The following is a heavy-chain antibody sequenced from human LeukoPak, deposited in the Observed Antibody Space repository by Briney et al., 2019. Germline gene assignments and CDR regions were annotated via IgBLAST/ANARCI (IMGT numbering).Heavy chain of an antibody. Sequence: PSETLSLTCTVFGDSINSHYWSWLRQAPGKGLEWIGYIFYSGNTNYSPSLKSRVTISIDTSKKQFSLRLTSVTTADTAVYFCARTGDYSRSTGGWFDPWGQGTLVTVSS. V-gene: IGHV4-59*11. CDR2: IFYSGNT. CDR3: ARTGDYSRSTGGWFDP. CDR1: GDSINSHY. D-gene: IGHD4-11*01. J-gene: IGHJ5*02.